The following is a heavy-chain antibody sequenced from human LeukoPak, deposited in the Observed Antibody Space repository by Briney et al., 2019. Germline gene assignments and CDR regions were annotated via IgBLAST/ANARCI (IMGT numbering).Heavy chain of an antibody. J-gene: IGHJ4*02. CDR3: ASSHDSSGND. Sequence: PGGSLRLSCVASGFSFSSYWMAWVRQAPGKGLEWVANIKYDGTHKFYADSVKGRFTISRDNAKNSLFLEMSSLRADDTAVYFCASSHDSSGNDWGQGTLVAVSS. D-gene: IGHD3-22*01. CDR2: IKYDGTHK. CDR1: GFSFSSYW. V-gene: IGHV3-7*01.